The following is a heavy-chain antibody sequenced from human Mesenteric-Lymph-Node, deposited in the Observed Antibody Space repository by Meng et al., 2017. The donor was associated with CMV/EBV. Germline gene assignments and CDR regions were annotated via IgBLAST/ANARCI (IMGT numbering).Heavy chain of an antibody. CDR2: IYYSGST. CDR1: GGSISSYY. V-gene: IGHV4-59*01. Sequence: GSLRLSCTVSGGSISSYYWSWIRQPPGKGLEWIGYIYYSGSTNYNPSLKSRVTISVDTSKNQFSLKLSSVTAADTAVYYCARSVWVGYCGGCRWFDPWGQGTLVTVSS. D-gene: IGHD2-21*01. J-gene: IGHJ5*02. CDR3: ARSVWVGYCGGCRWFDP.